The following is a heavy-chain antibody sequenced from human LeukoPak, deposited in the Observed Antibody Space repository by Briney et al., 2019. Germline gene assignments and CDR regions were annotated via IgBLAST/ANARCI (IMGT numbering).Heavy chain of an antibody. CDR3: AEDPNGDYIGAFDG. J-gene: IGHJ3*01. CDR1: GLSIGNYA. V-gene: IGHV3-23*01. Sequence: GGSLRLSCVGCGLSIGNYAMTWVRQAPGKGLEWVSSITVNGGTTKYADSVRGRFTVSRDNSRNTVFLQMDSLRAEDTAVYYCAEDPNGDYIGAFDGWGQGTMVTVSS. D-gene: IGHD2-8*01. CDR2: ITVNGGTT.